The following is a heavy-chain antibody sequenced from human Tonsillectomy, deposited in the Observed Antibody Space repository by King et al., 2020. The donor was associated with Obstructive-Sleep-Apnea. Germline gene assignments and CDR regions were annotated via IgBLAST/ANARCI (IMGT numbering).Heavy chain of an antibody. CDR2: IWFDGSNK. J-gene: IGHJ5*02. CDR3: AKDFGSSWEEDNWFDP. Sequence: VQLVESGGGVVQPGRSLRLSCAASGFTFSNYGMHWVRQAPGKGLEWVAVIWFDGSNKYYADSVKGRFTISRDNSKNTLYLQMNSLRADDTAVYYCAKDFGSSWEEDNWFDPWGQGTLVTVSS. D-gene: IGHD6-13*01. V-gene: IGHV3-33*06. CDR1: GFTFSNYG.